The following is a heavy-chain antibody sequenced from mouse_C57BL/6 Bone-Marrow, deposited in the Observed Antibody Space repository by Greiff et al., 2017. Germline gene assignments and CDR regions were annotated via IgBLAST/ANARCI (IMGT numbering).Heavy chain of an antibody. CDR2: IYPGDGDT. J-gene: IGHJ4*01. V-gene: IGHV1-82*01. CDR3: ARDLPITTAYAMDY. D-gene: IGHD1-2*01. Sequence: VHLVESGPELVKPGASVKISCKASGYAFSSSWMNWVKQRPGKGLEWIGRIYPGDGDTNYNGKFKGKATLTADKSSSTAYMQLSSLTSEDSAVYFCARDLPITTAYAMDYWGQGTSVTVSS. CDR1: GYAFSSSW.